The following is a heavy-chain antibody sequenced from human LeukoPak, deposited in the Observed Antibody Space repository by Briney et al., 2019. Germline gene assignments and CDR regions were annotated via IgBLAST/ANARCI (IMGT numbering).Heavy chain of an antibody. D-gene: IGHD6-19*01. J-gene: IGHJ5*02. V-gene: IGHV4-4*02. CDR3: ARVVIAVTGDNWFDP. CDR1: GGSISSSNW. CDR2: IYHSGST. Sequence: PSETLSLTCAVSGGSISSSNWWSWVRQPPGKGLEWIGEIYHSGSTNYNPSLKSRVTISVDTSKNQFSLKLSSVTAADTAVYYCARVVIAVTGDNWFDPWGQGTLVTVSS.